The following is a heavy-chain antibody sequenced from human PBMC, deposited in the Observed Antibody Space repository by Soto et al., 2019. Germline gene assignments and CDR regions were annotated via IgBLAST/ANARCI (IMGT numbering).Heavy chain of an antibody. Sequence: PGESLKISCKGSGYSFAGYGITWVRQKPGKGLEWMGRIDPSDSQTYYSPSLRGHVTISVTKSITTVFLQWSSLRASDTAMYYCARQIYDSDTGPNFQYYFDSWGQGTPVTVSS. CDR3: ARQIYDSDTGPNFQYYFDS. CDR2: IDPSDSQT. J-gene: IGHJ4*02. V-gene: IGHV5-10-1*01. CDR1: GYSFAGYG. D-gene: IGHD3-22*01.